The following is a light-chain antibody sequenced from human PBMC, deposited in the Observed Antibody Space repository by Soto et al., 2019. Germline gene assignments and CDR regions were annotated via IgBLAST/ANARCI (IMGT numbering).Light chain of an antibody. CDR3: QQYGSSAYT. J-gene: IGKJ2*01. Sequence: EIVLTQSPGTLSLSPGERATLSCRASQSVSSSYLAWYQQKPGQAPRLLIYGASSRATGIPDRFSGSGSGTDFNLTIRRLEPEDFAVYYCQQYGSSAYTFGQGTKLEIK. CDR2: GAS. CDR1: QSVSSSY. V-gene: IGKV3-20*01.